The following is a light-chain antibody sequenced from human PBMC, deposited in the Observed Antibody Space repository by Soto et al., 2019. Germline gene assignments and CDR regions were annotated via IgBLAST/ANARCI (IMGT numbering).Light chain of an antibody. CDR3: XXXXTSPLT. V-gene: IGKV3-20*01. CDR2: NAS. CDR1: QSVGNNY. J-gene: IGKJ3*01. Sequence: EIVLTQSPSTLFLSPGERATLSCRASQSVGNNYLSWYQQKPGQAPRLLIYNASNRAAGIPDRFSGSGSGTXFSLXIXRXXPEXXXXXXXXXXXTSPLTFGPGTKVSVK.